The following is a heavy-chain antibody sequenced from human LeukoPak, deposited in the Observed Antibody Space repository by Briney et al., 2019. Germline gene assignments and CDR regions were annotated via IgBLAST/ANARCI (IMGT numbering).Heavy chain of an antibody. V-gene: IGHV1-69*05. CDR2: IIPIFGTA. D-gene: IGHD6-6*01. Sequence: ASVKVSCKASGGTFSSYAISWVRQAPGQGLEWMGGIIPIFGTANYAQKFQGRDTITTDESTSTAYMELSSLRSEGTAVYYCARAKAGPTRYYYYYMDVWGKGTTVTVSS. J-gene: IGHJ6*03. CDR1: GGTFSSYA. CDR3: ARAKAGPTRYYYYYMDV.